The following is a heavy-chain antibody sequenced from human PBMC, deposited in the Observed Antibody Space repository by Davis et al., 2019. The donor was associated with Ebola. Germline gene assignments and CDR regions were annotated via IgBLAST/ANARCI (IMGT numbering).Heavy chain of an antibody. CDR1: GGSLSGYY. Sequence: SQTLSLTCALYGGSLSGYYWSWIRQPPGKGLEWIGEINHSGSTNYNPSLKSRVTISVDTSKNQFSLKLSSVTAADTAVYYCARTKRDGVTLDYWGQGTLVTVSS. CDR2: INHSGST. D-gene: IGHD4-17*01. V-gene: IGHV4-34*01. CDR3: ARTKRDGVTLDY. J-gene: IGHJ4*02.